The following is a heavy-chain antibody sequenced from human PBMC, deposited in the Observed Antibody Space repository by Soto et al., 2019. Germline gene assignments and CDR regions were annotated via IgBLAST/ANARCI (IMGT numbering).Heavy chain of an antibody. V-gene: IGHV1-2*02. J-gene: IGHJ6*02. CDR3: ARDVEIVIIPATLLDV. Sequence: GASVKVSCKASGYTFTAYYMHWVRQAPGQGLEWMGWINPNSGGTDYAQKFQGRVTMTRDTSISTAYMELSSLRSDDTAVYYCARDVEIVIIPATLLDVWGQGTTVTVSS. CDR1: GYTFTAYY. D-gene: IGHD2-2*03. CDR2: INPNSGGT.